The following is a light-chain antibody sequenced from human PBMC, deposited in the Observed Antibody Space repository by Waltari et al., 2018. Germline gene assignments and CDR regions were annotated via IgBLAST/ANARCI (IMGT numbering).Light chain of an antibody. CDR1: SGPTSHI. J-gene: IGLJ3*02. CDR2: VKSDGSH. CDR3: QTGGHGTWV. Sequence: QLVLTQSPSASASLRASVRPTCTLSSGPTSHIIPWHHQQPEKGPRYLMKVKSDGSHSKGDEIPDRFSGSGSGAGRYLTISSVQSEDEADYFCQTGGHGTWVFGGGTKLTVL. V-gene: IGLV4-69*01.